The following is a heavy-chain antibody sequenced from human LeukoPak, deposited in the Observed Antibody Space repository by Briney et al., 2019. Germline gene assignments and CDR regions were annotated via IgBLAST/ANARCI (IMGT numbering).Heavy chain of an antibody. CDR2: IRSNTNNYAT. Sequence: GGSLRLSCAASGFTFSNAWMSWVRQAPGKGLEWLGRIRSNTNNYATTYTASVEGRFTISRDDSNNTAYLQMNSLKTEDTAVYYCTNNYAGGVGYWGQGTLVTVSS. CDR1: GFTFSNAW. CDR3: TNNYAGGVGY. D-gene: IGHD3-16*01. J-gene: IGHJ4*02. V-gene: IGHV3-73*01.